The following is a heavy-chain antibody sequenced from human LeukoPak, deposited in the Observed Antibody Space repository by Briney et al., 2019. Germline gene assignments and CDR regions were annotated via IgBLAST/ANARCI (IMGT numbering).Heavy chain of an antibody. Sequence: PGGSLRLSCAASGFTFSTYSMNWVRQAPGEGLEWVSSISSSSSYIYYADSLKGRFTISRDNAKSSLYLQMNSLRAEDTAVYYCARIQLNSYYYYMDVWGKGTTVTVSS. CDR2: ISSSSSYI. CDR1: GFTFSTYS. V-gene: IGHV3-21*01. CDR3: ARIQLNSYYYYMDV. J-gene: IGHJ6*03. D-gene: IGHD2-2*01.